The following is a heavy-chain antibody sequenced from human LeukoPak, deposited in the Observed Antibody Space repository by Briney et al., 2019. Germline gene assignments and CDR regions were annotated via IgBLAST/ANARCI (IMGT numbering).Heavy chain of an antibody. V-gene: IGHV3-21*01. CDR2: ISSSSYI. Sequence: GRSLRLSCAASGFTFSSYSMNWVRQAPGKGLEWVSSISSSSYIYYADSVKGRFIISRDNAKNSLYLQMNSLRAEDTAVYYCARDHLSYGSGSYYSHYGMDVWGQGTTVTVSS. CDR1: GFTFSSYS. D-gene: IGHD3-10*01. CDR3: ARDHLSYGSGSYYSHYGMDV. J-gene: IGHJ6*02.